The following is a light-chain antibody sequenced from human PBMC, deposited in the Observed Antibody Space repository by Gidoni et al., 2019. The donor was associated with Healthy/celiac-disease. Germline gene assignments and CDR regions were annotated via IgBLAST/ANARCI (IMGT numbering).Light chain of an antibody. CDR1: QGISNS. Sequence: DFQMTQSPSSLSASVGDRVTITCRASQGISNSLAWYQQKPGKAPKLLLYAASRLESGVPSRFSGSGSGTDYTLTISSLQPEDFATYYCQQYYSTPPSTFGGGTKVEIK. CDR3: QQYYSTPPST. J-gene: IGKJ4*01. V-gene: IGKV1-NL1*01. CDR2: AAS.